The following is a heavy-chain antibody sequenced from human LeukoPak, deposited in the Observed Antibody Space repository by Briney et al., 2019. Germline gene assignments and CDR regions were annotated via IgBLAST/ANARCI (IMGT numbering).Heavy chain of an antibody. CDR2: ITSDGSNK. J-gene: IGHJ6*02. D-gene: IGHD2-2*01. CDR3: ARDRFFTSSYVMDV. V-gene: IGHV3-30*03. CDR1: GLTFSSYS. Sequence: GGSLRLSCAASGLTFSSYSMNWVCQAPGKGLEWVALITSDGSNKHYADSVKGRFTISRDNSKNTLFLQMNSLRPEDTAMFYCARDRFFTSSYVMDVWGQGTTVTVSS.